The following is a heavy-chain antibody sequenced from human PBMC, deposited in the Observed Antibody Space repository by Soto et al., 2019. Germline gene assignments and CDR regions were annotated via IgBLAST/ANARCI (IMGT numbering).Heavy chain of an antibody. CDR2: ISAYNGNT. Sequence: QVQLVQSGAEVKKPGASVKVSCKASGYTFTSYGISWVRQAPGQGLEWMGWISAYNGNTNYAQKLQGRVTMTTDTSTCTDHRGLRCLGSDDKSCYCSARAPPPMDVWGQGTTVTVSS. V-gene: IGHV1-18*01. CDR1: GYTFTSYG. J-gene: IGHJ6*02. CDR3: ARAPPPMDV.